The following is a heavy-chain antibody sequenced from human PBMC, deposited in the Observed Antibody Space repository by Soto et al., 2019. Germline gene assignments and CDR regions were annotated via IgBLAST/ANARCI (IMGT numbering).Heavy chain of an antibody. D-gene: IGHD5-12*01. CDR1: GGSISSYY. V-gene: IGHV4-59*01. J-gene: IGHJ2*01. CDR3: ARIRVAIGWYFDL. CDR2: IYYSGST. Sequence: SETLSLTCTVSGGSISSYYWSWIRQPPGKGLEWIGYIYYSGSTNYNPSLKSRVTISVDTSKNQFSLKLSSVTAADTAVYYCARIRVAIGWYFDLWGRGTLVTVS.